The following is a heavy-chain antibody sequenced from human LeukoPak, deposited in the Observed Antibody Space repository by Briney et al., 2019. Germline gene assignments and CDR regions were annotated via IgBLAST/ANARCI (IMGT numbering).Heavy chain of an antibody. CDR2: ISATGIRT. Sequence: PGGSLRLYCAASGFTFSSHAMSWVRQAPGKGLEWVSAISATGIRTYYADSVKGRFTVSRDKSKNTLSLQMSSLRAEDTAVYYCVRFSSWCFDYWGQGTLVTVPS. D-gene: IGHD6-13*01. CDR3: VRFSSWCFDY. J-gene: IGHJ4*02. V-gene: IGHV3-23*01. CDR1: GFTFSSHA.